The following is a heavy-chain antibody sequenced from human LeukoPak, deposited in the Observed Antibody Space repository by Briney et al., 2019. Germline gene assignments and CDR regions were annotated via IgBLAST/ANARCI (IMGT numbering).Heavy chain of an antibody. D-gene: IGHD2-8*01. Sequence: PSETLSLTCTVSGGSISSGGHYWSWLRHPPGKGLEWIGYIYHTGVTYFNPSLKSRVTISVDRSKNQISLTLSSLTAADTAVYYCARNKMGYGGGPYYMDVWGKGTTVTVSS. CDR3: ARNKMGYGGGPYYMDV. CDR2: IYHTGVT. V-gene: IGHV4-30-2*01. CDR1: GGSISSGGHY. J-gene: IGHJ6*03.